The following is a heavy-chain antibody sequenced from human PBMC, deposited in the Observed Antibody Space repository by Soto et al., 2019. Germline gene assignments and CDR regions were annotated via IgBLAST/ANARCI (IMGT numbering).Heavy chain of an antibody. CDR1: GFSLSTNGVG. J-gene: IGHJ4*02. CDR2: IYWDDDK. D-gene: IGHD3-10*01. Sequence: QITLKESGTTRVKPTQTLTLTCTFSGFSLSTNGVGLGWIRQSPGKALERLALIYWDDDKRYSPSLKSRLTNPKVPSRSNVVLTTNNMDPVDTATYYGAHRAGLQGDWYGGYFDFWGQGALVTVSS. CDR3: AHRAGLQGDWYGGYFDF. V-gene: IGHV2-5*02.